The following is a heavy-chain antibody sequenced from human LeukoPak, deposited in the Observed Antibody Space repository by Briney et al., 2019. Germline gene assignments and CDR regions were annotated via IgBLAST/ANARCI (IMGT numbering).Heavy chain of an antibody. CDR2: INPNSGGT. D-gene: IGHD3-22*01. CDR1: GYTFTGYY. Sequence: ASVKVSCKASGYTFTGYYMHWVRQAPGQGLEWMGRINPNSGGTNYAQKLQGRVTMTTDTSTSTAYMELRSLRSDDTAVYYCAREAYYYDSSGYNDAFDIWGQGTMVTVSS. CDR3: AREAYYYDSSGYNDAFDI. V-gene: IGHV1-2*06. J-gene: IGHJ3*02.